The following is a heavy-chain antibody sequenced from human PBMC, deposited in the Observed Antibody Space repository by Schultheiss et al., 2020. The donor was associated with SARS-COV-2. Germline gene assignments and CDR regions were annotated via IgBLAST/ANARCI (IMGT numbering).Heavy chain of an antibody. CDR2: ISSNGGST. Sequence: GGSLRLSCSASGFTFSSYAMHWVRQAPGKGLEYVSAISSNGGSTYYADSVKGRFTISRDNSKNTLYLQMNSLRAEDTAVYYCSGYYDFWSGSDAFDIWGQGTMVTVSS. D-gene: IGHD3-3*01. CDR3: SGYYDFWSGSDAFDI. V-gene: IGHV3-64*04. CDR1: GFTFSSYA. J-gene: IGHJ3*02.